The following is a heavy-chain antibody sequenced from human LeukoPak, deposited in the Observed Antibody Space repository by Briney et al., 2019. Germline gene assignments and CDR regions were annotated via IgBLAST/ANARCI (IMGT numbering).Heavy chain of an antibody. J-gene: IGHJ4*02. CDR2: IYSGGDT. CDR1: GFTVSSNY. D-gene: IGHD3-10*01. V-gene: IGHV3-66*04. Sequence: GGSLRLSCAASGFTVSSNYMGWVRQAPGKGLEWVSVIYSGGDTYYADSVKGRFTISRDNSKNMIYLEMSSLKAEDTAVYYCARLMGSYLDYWGQGTLVTVSS. CDR3: ARLMGSYLDY.